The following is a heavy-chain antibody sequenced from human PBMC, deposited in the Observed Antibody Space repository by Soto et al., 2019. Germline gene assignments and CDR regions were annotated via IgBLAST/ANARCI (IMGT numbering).Heavy chain of an antibody. J-gene: IGHJ4*02. D-gene: IGHD6-13*01. Sequence: ASVKVSCKASGYTFTGYYMHWVRQAPGQGLEWMGWINPNSGGTNYAQKFQGWVTMTRDTSINTAYMELSRLRSDDTAVYYCARGQTLGHYFDYWGQGTLVTVSS. CDR2: INPNSGGT. V-gene: IGHV1-2*04. CDR1: GYTFTGYY. CDR3: ARGQTLGHYFDY.